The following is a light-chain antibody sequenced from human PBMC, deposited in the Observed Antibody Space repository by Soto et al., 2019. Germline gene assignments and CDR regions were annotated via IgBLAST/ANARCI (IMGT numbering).Light chain of an antibody. Sequence: DLQLTQSPSSVSASVGDRVTITCRASQGISRWLAWYQVKPGKAPQLLIHSVSSLQSGVPSRFSGSGSGTDFTLTIRSLQSEDFATYYCQQAISLPLTFGQGTKVEV. V-gene: IGKV1-12*01. CDR1: QGISRW. CDR3: QQAISLPLT. J-gene: IGKJ1*01. CDR2: SVS.